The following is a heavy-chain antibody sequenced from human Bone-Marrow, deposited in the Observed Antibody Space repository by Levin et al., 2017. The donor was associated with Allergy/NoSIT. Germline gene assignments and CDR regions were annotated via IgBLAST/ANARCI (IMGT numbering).Heavy chain of an antibody. CDR1: GFTFSSYG. CDR2: IWYDGSNK. V-gene: IGHV3-33*01. D-gene: IGHD2-2*01. J-gene: IGHJ5*02. CDR3: ARDRVDVVVPAAKRSGGNWFDP. Sequence: GGSLILSCAASGFTFSSYGMHWVRQAPGKGLEWVAVIWYDGSNKYYADSVKGRFTISRDNSKNTLYLQMNSLRAEDTAVYYCARDRVDVVVPAAKRSGGNWFDPWGQGTLVTVSS.